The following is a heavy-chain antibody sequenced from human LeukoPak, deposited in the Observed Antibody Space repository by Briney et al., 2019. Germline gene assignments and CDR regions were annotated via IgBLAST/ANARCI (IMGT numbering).Heavy chain of an antibody. J-gene: IGHJ4*02. V-gene: IGHV4-59*01. Sequence: SETLSLTCTVSGGSMNNYYWSWIRQAPGKGLEWIGYISDSGSTNYNPSLRSRVTISVDTSKNQFSLKLSSVTAADTAVYYCARLSGYSSGHYYSDYWGQGTLVTVSS. CDR2: ISDSGST. D-gene: IGHD3-22*01. CDR1: GGSMNNYY. CDR3: ARLSGYSSGHYYSDY.